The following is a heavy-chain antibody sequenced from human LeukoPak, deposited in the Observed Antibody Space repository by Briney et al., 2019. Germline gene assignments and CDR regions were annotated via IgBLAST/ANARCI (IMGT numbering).Heavy chain of an antibody. Sequence: GGSLRLSCAASGFTFSSYSMNWVRQAPGKGLEWLSYISSSSRTIYYADSVKGRFTISRDNAKNLLYLQMNSLRAEDTAVYYCARDYPYSYYMNVWGKGTTVTVSS. CDR3: ARDYPYSYYMNV. CDR2: ISSSSRTI. CDR1: GFTFSSYS. J-gene: IGHJ6*03. D-gene: IGHD4-11*01. V-gene: IGHV3-48*04.